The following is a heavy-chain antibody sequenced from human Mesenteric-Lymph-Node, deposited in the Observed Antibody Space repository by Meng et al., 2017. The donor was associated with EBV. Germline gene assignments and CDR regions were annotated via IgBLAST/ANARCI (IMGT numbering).Heavy chain of an antibody. CDR1: GGSFTYSY. Sequence: QVQLQQWGAGLLKPSETLSLTCTVYGGSFTYSYWTWIRQPPGKGLEWIAEINHSGGTNYNLSLKNRVTISIDLSKNHFSLKVSSVTAADTAVYYCARSSYGSGSYSPFDFWGEGNLVTVSS. D-gene: IGHD3-10*01. V-gene: IGHV4-34*01. CDR3: ARSSYGSGSYSPFDF. J-gene: IGHJ4*02. CDR2: INHSGGT.